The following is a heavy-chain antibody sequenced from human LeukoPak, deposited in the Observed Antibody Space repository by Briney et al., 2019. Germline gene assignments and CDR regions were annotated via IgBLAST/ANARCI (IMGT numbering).Heavy chain of an antibody. CDR1: GFTFSGAW. V-gene: IGHV3-15*01. CDR3: TALPTP. J-gene: IGHJ5*02. D-gene: IGHD1-26*01. Sequence: GGSLRLSCPASGFTFSGAWMTWVRQAPGKGLEWVGRIKSSTHGGTTEYAAAVKGRFTISRDDSKNTLYLQMNSPKTEDTAVYFCTALPTPWGQGTLVTVSS. CDR2: IKSSTHGGTT.